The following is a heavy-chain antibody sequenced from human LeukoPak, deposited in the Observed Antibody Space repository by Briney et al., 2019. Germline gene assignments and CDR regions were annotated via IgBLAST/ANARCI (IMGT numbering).Heavy chain of an antibody. CDR2: IYHSGST. CDR3: ARGYCSGGSCYPVDFDY. J-gene: IGHJ4*02. Sequence: PSQTLSLTCAVSGGSISSGGYSWSWIRQPPGKGLEWIGYIYHSGSTYYNPSLKSRVTISVDRSKNQFSLKLSSVTAADTAVYYCARGYCSGGSCYPVDFDYWGQGTLATVSS. V-gene: IGHV4-30-2*01. D-gene: IGHD2-15*01. CDR1: GGSISSGGYS.